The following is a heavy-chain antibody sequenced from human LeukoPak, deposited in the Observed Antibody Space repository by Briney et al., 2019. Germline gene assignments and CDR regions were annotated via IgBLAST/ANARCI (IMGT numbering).Heavy chain of an antibody. Sequence: PSETLSLTCAVYGGSFSDYYWSWIRQPPGKGLEWIGEIYHSGSTNYNPSLKSRVTISVDKSKNQFSLKLSSVTAADTAVYYCARSGRNGIAVAGVDYWGQGTLVTVSS. V-gene: IGHV4-34*01. CDR1: GGSFSDYY. CDR2: IYHSGST. D-gene: IGHD6-19*01. CDR3: ARSGRNGIAVAGVDY. J-gene: IGHJ4*02.